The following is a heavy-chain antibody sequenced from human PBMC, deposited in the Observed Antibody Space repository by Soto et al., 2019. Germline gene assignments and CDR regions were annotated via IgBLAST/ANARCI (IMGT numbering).Heavy chain of an antibody. CDR1: GFTFSSYA. D-gene: IGHD2-8*01. CDR2: ISGSGGST. V-gene: IGHV3-23*01. CDR3: AKAGVSTRSYFDY. Sequence: GSLRLSFAASGFTFSSYAMRWVRQAPGKGLEWVSAISGSGGSTYYADSVKGRFTISRDNSKNTLYLQMNSLRAEDTAVYYCAKAGVSTRSYFDYWGQGTLVTVSS. J-gene: IGHJ4*02.